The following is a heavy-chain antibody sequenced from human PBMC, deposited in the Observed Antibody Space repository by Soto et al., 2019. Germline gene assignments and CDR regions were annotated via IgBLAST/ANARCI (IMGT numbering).Heavy chain of an antibody. D-gene: IGHD2-2*01. CDR2: IYYSGSA. CDR3: ARVRCGSTSCYRFDY. Sequence: QVQLQESGPGLVKPSQTLSLTCTVSGGSISSGGYYWSWIRQHPGKGLEWIGYIYYSGSAYYNPSLKRRVTISADPSKNQFSLKLSSVTAADTAVYYCARVRCGSTSCYRFDYWGQGTLVTVSS. V-gene: IGHV4-31*03. J-gene: IGHJ4*02. CDR1: GGSISSGGYY.